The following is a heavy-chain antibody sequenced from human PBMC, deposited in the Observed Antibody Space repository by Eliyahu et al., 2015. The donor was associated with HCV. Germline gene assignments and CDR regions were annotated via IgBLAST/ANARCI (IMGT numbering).Heavy chain of an antibody. Sequence: EVQLLESGGGLVQPGGSLXLSCXASGFTFSSYAXXWVRQAXGKGXGWVSAISGSGGSTYXADSVKGRFTIXRDNSKNTLYLQMNSLRAEDTAVYYCAKDRNYGDVDYWGQGTLVTVSS. CDR2: ISGSGGST. CDR1: GFTFSSYA. D-gene: IGHD4-17*01. J-gene: IGHJ4*02. CDR3: AKDRNYGDVDY. V-gene: IGHV3-23*01.